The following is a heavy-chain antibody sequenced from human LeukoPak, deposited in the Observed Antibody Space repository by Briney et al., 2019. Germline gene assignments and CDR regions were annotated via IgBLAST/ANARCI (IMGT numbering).Heavy chain of an antibody. D-gene: IGHD3-3*01. J-gene: IGHJ4*02. CDR1: GGSISSYY. Sequence: PSETLSLTCTVSGGSISSYYWSWIRQPPGKGLEWIGYIYYSGSTNYNPSLKSRVTISVDTSKNQFSLKLSSVTAADTAVYYCARARECDFWSGGDFDYWGQGTLVTVSS. CDR2: IYYSGST. CDR3: ARARECDFWSGGDFDY. V-gene: IGHV4-59*01.